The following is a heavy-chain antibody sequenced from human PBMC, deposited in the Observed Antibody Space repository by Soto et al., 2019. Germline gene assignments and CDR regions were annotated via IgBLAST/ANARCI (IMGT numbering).Heavy chain of an antibody. CDR2: IYHSGST. J-gene: IGHJ4*02. CDR1: GGSISSGGYS. CDR3: ARHVAGYSSGIDY. Sequence: LSLTCAVSGGSISSGGYSWSWIRQPPGKGLEWIGYIYHSGSTYYNPSLKSRVTISVDRSKNQFSLKLSSVTAADTAVYYCARHVAGYSSGIDYWGQGTLVTVSS. D-gene: IGHD6-25*01. V-gene: IGHV4-30-2*01.